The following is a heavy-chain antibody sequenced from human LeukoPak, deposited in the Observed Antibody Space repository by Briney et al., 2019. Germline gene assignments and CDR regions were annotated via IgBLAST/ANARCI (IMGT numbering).Heavy chain of an antibody. V-gene: IGHV4-59*12. J-gene: IGHJ4*02. CDR1: GGSINNSY. Sequence: SETLSLTCTVSGGSINNSYWTWIRQPPGKGLEWIGHIYYSGSTNYSPSLKSRVTISVDTSKNQFSLKLSSVTAADTAVYYCARAYSSSSNIDYWGQGTLVTVSS. CDR3: ARAYSSSSNIDY. D-gene: IGHD6-13*01. CDR2: IYYSGST.